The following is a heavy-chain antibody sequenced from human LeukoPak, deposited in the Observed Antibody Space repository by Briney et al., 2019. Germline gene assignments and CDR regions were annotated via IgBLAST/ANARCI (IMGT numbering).Heavy chain of an antibody. CDR3: TKRTNTAVDY. D-gene: IGHD5-18*01. V-gene: IGHV3-73*01. CDR2: IRSKANSYAT. CDR1: GFTLSGSA. Sequence: GSLRLSCAASGFTLSGSAMHWVRQASGKGLEWVGRIRSKANSYATAYAASVKGRFTISRDDSKNTAYLQMNSLKTEDTAVYYCTKRTNTAVDYWGQGTLVTVSS. J-gene: IGHJ4*02.